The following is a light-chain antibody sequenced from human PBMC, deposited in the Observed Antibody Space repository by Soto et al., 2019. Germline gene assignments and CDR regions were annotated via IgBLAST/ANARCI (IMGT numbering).Light chain of an antibody. V-gene: IGKV2-28*01. CDR1: QSLLHSNGYNY. CDR2: LGS. Sequence: DLVMTQSPLSLPVSPGEPASISCRSSQSLLHSNGYNYLDWYLQKPGQSPQLLIYLGSNRASGVPDRFSGSGSGTDFTLKISRVEAEDVGVYYCMQATQFPWTFGQGTKVDIK. CDR3: MQATQFPWT. J-gene: IGKJ1*01.